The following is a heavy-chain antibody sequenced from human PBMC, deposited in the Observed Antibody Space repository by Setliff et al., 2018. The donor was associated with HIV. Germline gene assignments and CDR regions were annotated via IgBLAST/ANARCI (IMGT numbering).Heavy chain of an antibody. J-gene: IGHJ4*02. CDR1: GGSLSGYY. CDR2: IYYSGST. D-gene: IGHD3-22*01. Sequence: PSETLSLTCTVSGGSLSGYYWSWIRQPPGKGLEWIGYIYYSGSTNYNPSLKSRVTISVDTSKNQLSLKLSSVTAADTAIYYCARGYYDSNVYYFPGYWGQGTLGTVSS. V-gene: IGHV4-59*01. CDR3: ARGYYDSNVYYFPGY.